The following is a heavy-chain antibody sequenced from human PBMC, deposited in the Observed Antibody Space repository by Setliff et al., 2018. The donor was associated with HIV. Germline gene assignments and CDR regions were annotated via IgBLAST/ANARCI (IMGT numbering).Heavy chain of an antibody. D-gene: IGHD3-10*01. CDR2: INPNADHT. CDR3: ARGALLAVFDFDH. CDR1: GYTFSSYD. Sequence: ASVKVSCKASGYTFSSYDIYWVRQAPGQGLEWMGFINPNADHTGYAQKFQGRVTMTSDVIISTAYMELNTLTSDDTAVYFCARGALLAVFDFDHWGHGTLVTVSS. V-gene: IGHV1-8*01. J-gene: IGHJ4*01.